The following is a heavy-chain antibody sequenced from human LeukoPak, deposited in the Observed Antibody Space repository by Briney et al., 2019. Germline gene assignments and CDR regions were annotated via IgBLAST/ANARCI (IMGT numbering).Heavy chain of an antibody. CDR1: GFTFSSYA. Sequence: GGSLRLSCAASGFTFSSYAIHWVRQAPGKGLEWVAVISFDGGSKYYADSVKGRFTISRDNSKNTLFLQMNSLRVEDAAVYFCARNLQQWLTYYYYAMDVWGKGTTVTVSS. CDR3: ARNLQQWLTYYYYAMDV. J-gene: IGHJ6*04. V-gene: IGHV3-30*04. D-gene: IGHD6-19*01. CDR2: ISFDGGSK.